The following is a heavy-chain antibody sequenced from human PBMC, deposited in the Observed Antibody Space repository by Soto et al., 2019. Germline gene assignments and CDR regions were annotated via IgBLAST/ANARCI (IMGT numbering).Heavy chain of an antibody. V-gene: IGHV1-69*12. CDR2: ITPFVGTA. J-gene: IGHJ2*01. CDR3: AQTLGLAVAGPGRFDL. D-gene: IGHD6-19*01. Sequence: QVQLVQSGAEVKKPGSSVKVSCKSSGGTFSNYAISWVRQAPGQGLAWMGGITPFVGTANYAQKFQGRVTIPADESMSTAYMELSRLRSEDTAVYYCAQTLGLAVAGPGRFDLWGRGTLVTVSS. CDR1: GGTFSNYA.